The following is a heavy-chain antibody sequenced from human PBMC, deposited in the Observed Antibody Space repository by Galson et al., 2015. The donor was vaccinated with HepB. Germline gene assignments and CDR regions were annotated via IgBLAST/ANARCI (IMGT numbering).Heavy chain of an antibody. CDR2: TYYRSKWYN. Sequence: CAISGDSVSSNSAAWNWIRQSPSRGLEWLGRTYYRSKWYNDYAVSVKSRITINPDTSKNQFSLQLNSVTPEDTAVYYCARALPCSSTSCSNYYYYMDVWGQGTMVTVSS. CDR3: ARALPCSSTSCSNYYYYMDV. CDR1: GDSVSSNSAA. J-gene: IGHJ6*03. V-gene: IGHV6-1*01. D-gene: IGHD2-2*01.